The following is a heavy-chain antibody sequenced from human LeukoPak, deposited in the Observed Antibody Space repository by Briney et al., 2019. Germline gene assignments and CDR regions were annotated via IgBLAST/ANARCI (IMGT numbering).Heavy chain of an antibody. Sequence: PGGSLRPSCAASGFTFSSYAVSWVRQAPGMGLEWVSAIHSSGATCYADSVKGRFTISRDTSKNTLFLQMNSLRAEDTAVYFCARRDYLDNWGQGTLSPSPQ. CDR1: GFTFSSYA. J-gene: IGHJ4*02. V-gene: IGHV3-23*01. CDR2: IHSSGAT. CDR3: ARRDYLDN. D-gene: IGHD5-24*01.